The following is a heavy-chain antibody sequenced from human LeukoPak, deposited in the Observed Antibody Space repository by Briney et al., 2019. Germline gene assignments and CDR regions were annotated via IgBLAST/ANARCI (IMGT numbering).Heavy chain of an antibody. J-gene: IGHJ4*02. V-gene: IGHV3-7*01. D-gene: IGHD3-10*01. CDR2: IKKDGSER. CDR3: VSPKGSRTLYTLDY. Sequence: GGSLRLSCAVSGFKFRSYLMSWVRQAPGKGLEWVASIKKDGSERYYVDSVKGRFTIASGNAENSLWLQMNSLSAEDTALYYCVSPKGSRTLYTLDYWGQETLVTVSP. CDR1: GFKFRSYL.